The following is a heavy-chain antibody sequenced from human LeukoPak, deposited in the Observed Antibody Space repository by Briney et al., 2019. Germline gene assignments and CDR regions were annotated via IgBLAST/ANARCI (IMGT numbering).Heavy chain of an antibody. J-gene: IGHJ5*02. Sequence: ASVKVSCKASGYTFTGYYMHWVRQAPGQGLEWMGWINPNNGGTKYAQKFQGRVTMTRDTSISTAHMELSRLRSDDTAVYYCARVTDYYGLGSFQNWFDPWGQGTLVTVSS. V-gene: IGHV1-2*02. CDR1: GYTFTGYY. CDR3: ARVTDYYGLGSFQNWFDP. D-gene: IGHD3-10*01. CDR2: INPNNGGT.